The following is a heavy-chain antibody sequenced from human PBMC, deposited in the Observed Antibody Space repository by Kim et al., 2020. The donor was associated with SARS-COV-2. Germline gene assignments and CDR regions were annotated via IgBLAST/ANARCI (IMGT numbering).Heavy chain of an antibody. CDR3: AKSVPGIVGATEV. V-gene: IGHV3-23*03. J-gene: IGHJ6*02. D-gene: IGHD1-26*01. CDR1: GFTFSSYA. Sequence: GGSLRLSCAASGFTFSSYAMSWVRQAPGKGLEWVSVIYSGGSSTYYADSVKGRFTISRDNSKNTLYLQMNSLRAEDTAVYYCAKSVPGIVGATEVWGQGTTVTVSS. CDR2: IYSGGSST.